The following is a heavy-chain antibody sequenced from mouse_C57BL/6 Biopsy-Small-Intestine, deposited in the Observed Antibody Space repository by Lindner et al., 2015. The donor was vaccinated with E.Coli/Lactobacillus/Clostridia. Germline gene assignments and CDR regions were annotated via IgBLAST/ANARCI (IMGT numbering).Heavy chain of an antibody. J-gene: IGHJ2*01. CDR2: ISSGSSTI. Sequence: VQLQESGGGLSEARRVPETLLCSLLDSTFSDYGMHWVRQAPERGLEWVAYISSGSSTIYYADTVKGRFTISRDNAKNTLFLLMTSLRSEDTAMYYCAREDYYGRFDYWGPRHHSHSLL. D-gene: IGHD1-1*01. CDR3: AREDYYGRFDY. CDR1: DSTFSDYG. V-gene: IGHV5-17*01.